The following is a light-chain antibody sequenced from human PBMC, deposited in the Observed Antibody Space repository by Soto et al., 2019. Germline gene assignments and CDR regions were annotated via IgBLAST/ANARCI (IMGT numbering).Light chain of an antibody. Sequence: ETVMTHSPATLSVSPCERATLSFRASQSISSNLAWYQQKPGQAPRLLIYGASTRATGIPARFTGSGSGTEFTLTISSLQSEDFAVYYCQQRSNWPITFGQGTRLEIK. V-gene: IGKV3-15*01. CDR3: QQRSNWPIT. J-gene: IGKJ5*01. CDR1: QSISSN. CDR2: GAS.